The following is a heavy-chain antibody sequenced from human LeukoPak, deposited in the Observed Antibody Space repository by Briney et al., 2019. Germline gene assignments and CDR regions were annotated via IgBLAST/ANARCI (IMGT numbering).Heavy chain of an antibody. J-gene: IGHJ6*02. CDR1: GFTFSSYS. Sequence: GGSLRLSCAASGFTFSSYSMTWVRQAPGKGLEWVSYISSSSSTIYYADSVKGRFTISRDNAKNSLYLQMNSLRAEDTGVYYCARGYQFMDVWGQGTTVTVSS. CDR3: ARGYQFMDV. V-gene: IGHV3-48*01. D-gene: IGHD1-14*01. CDR2: ISSSSSTI.